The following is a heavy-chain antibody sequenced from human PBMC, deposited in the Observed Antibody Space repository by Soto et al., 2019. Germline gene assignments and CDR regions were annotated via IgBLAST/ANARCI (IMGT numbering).Heavy chain of an antibody. D-gene: IGHD2-2*03. Sequence: ASVKVSCKASGYTFTSYDINWVRQATGRGLEWMGWMNPNSGNTGYAQKFQGRVTMTRNTSISTAYMELSSLRSEDTAVYYCARDGYCSSTSCYVRDRDYYYYYMDVWGKGTTVTVSS. CDR1: GYTFTSYD. V-gene: IGHV1-8*01. J-gene: IGHJ6*03. CDR3: ARDGYCSSTSCYVRDRDYYYYYMDV. CDR2: MNPNSGNT.